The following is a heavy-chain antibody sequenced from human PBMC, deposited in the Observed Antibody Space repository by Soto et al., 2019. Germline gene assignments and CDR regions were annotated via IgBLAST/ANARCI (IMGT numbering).Heavy chain of an antibody. J-gene: IGHJ4*02. CDR2: IYNDGTYS. V-gene: IGHV3-74*01. Sequence: GESLRLSCAASGFIFKMYWMHWVRQSPGKGLVWISRIYNDGTYSDYADSVRGRFTISRDNVNDTLYLQMNNLRAEDSGLYYCTRGPRPISTGTGAYWGQGTQVTVSS. CDR3: TRGPRPISTGTGAY. D-gene: IGHD3-10*01. CDR1: GFIFKMYW.